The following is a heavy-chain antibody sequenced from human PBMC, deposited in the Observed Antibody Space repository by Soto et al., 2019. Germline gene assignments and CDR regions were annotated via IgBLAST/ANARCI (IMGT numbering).Heavy chain of an antibody. V-gene: IGHV4-34*01. CDR2: INHSGKT. Sequence: QVQLQQWGAGLLKPSETLSLTCAVYGGSFSGYYWSWIRQPPGKGLEWIGEINHSGKTNYNPSLKSGVTIAVDTSKNQLFLNLSSVTAADTAMYYCARHHVRGRTIAGAAEFWGQGTLVTVSS. D-gene: IGHD6-13*01. CDR1: GGSFSGYY. J-gene: IGHJ4*02. CDR3: ARHHVRGRTIAGAAEF.